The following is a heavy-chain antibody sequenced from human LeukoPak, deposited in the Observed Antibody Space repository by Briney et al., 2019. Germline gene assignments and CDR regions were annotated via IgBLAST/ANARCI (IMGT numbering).Heavy chain of an antibody. Sequence: GGSLRLSCAASGFTFSTYVMHWVRQAPGKGLEWVAIIWYDGSNKYYADSVKGRFTISRDNSKNTLYLQMNSLRAEDTAVYYCARDLVSRSNYWGQGTPVTVSS. CDR1: GFTFSTYV. CDR3: ARDLVSRSNY. D-gene: IGHD6-6*01. CDR2: IWYDGSNK. V-gene: IGHV3-33*01. J-gene: IGHJ4*02.